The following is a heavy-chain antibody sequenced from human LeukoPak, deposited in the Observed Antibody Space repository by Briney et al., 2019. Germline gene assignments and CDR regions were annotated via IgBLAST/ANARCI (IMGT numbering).Heavy chain of an antibody. J-gene: IGHJ4*02. CDR2: ISGSGGST. CDR1: GFTFSSYA. D-gene: IGHD6-13*01. Sequence: GGSLRLSCAASGFTFSSYAMSWVRQAPGKGLEWVSAISGSGGSTYYADSVKGRFTISRDNSKNTLYLQMNSLRAEDTAVYYCARGPPYSSSWYPLDYWGQGTLVTVSS. V-gene: IGHV3-23*01. CDR3: ARGPPYSSSWYPLDY.